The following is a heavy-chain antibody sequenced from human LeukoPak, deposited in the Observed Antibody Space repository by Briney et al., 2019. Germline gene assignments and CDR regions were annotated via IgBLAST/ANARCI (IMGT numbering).Heavy chain of an antibody. V-gene: IGHV3-7*01. Sequence: GGSLRLSCAASGFTFSRYWMSWVRQAPGKGLEWLVNIKQDGSEKYYVDSVKGRFTISRDNAKNSLYLQLNSLRAEDTAVYYCARDGGSYCTGNLCYKDGFFDYWGQGTLVTVSS. CDR2: IKQDGSEK. J-gene: IGHJ4*02. CDR1: GFTFSRYW. D-gene: IGHD2-8*02. CDR3: ARDGGSYCTGNLCYKDGFFDY.